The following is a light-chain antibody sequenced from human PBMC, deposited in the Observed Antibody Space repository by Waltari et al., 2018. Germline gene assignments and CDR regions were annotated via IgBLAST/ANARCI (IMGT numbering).Light chain of an antibody. CDR2: GAS. CDR3: QHYDTSPPTYT. V-gene: IGKV3-20*01. J-gene: IGKJ2*01. Sequence: EIVLTQSPGTLSLSPGERATLSCRASQSVSSSYLAWYQQKPGQAPRLLLYGASSRATGIPARFSGSGSGTDFTLTISRLEPEDFAVYYCQHYDTSPPTYTFGQGTKLEIK. CDR1: QSVSSSY.